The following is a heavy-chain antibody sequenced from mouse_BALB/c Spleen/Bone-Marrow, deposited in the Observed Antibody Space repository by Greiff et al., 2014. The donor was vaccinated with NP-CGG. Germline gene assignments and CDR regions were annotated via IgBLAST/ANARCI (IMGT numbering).Heavy chain of an antibody. CDR2: INPSNGRT. CDR1: GYTFTSYW. D-gene: IGHD2-14*01. V-gene: IGHV1S81*02. Sequence: VQLQESGAELVKPGASVKLSCKASGYTFTSYWMHLVKQRPGQGLEWIGEINPSNGRTNYNEKFKSKATLTVDKSSSTAYMQLSSLTSEDSAVYYCARGYFAYWGQGTLVTVSA. J-gene: IGHJ3*01. CDR3: ARGYFAY.